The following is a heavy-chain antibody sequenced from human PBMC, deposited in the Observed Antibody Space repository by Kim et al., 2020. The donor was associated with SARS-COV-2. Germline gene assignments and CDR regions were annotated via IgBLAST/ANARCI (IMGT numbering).Heavy chain of an antibody. CDR3: AVRTGCYFNWFD. D-gene: IGHD3-9*01. J-gene: IGHJ5*01. CDR2: DCYSRDN. Sequence: SETLSLTCRVSGGSVSNNNRYWAWHPQRPGLGWEWKTSDCYSRDNYDTPSRRSSVTISAATNQYQLTLKMKTVTAADTGVYFCAVRTGCYFNWFD. CDR1: GGSVSNNNRY. V-gene: IGHV4-39*01.